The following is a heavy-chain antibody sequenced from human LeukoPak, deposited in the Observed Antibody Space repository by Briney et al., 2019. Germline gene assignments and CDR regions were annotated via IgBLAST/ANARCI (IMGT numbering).Heavy chain of an antibody. CDR2: IYYSGST. D-gene: IGHD3-16*01. V-gene: IGHV4-59*01. Sequence: SETLSLTCTVSGGSISSYYWSWIRQPPGKGLEWIGYIYYSGSTNYNPSLKSRVTISVDTSKNQFSLKLSSVTAADTAVYYCARGGACYYYMDVWGKGTTVTVSS. CDR1: GGSISSYY. J-gene: IGHJ6*03. CDR3: ARGGACYYYMDV.